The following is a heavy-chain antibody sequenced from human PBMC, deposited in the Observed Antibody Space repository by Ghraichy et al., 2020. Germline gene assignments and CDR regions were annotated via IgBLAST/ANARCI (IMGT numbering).Heavy chain of an antibody. D-gene: IGHD3-22*01. CDR1: GYTFTDYY. CDR2: INPNSGVT. J-gene: IGHJ5*02. CDR3: ARDGRTYYYDSGGFEP. Sequence: ASVKVSCKASGYTFTDYYMHWVRQAPGQGLEWMGWINPNSGVTNSAQKFQGRVTMTRDTSISTAYMELNSLRSDDTAVYYWARDGRTYYYDSGGFEPWGQGTLVTVSS. V-gene: IGHV1-2*02.